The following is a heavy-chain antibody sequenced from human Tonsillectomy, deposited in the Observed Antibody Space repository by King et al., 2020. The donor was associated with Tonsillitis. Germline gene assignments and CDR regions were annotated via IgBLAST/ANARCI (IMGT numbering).Heavy chain of an antibody. CDR3: AKDSGFDTTGYYFNYYYGMDV. CDR1: GFTFSTYG. D-gene: IGHD3-22*01. CDR2: ISFDGRNK. V-gene: IGHV3-30*18. Sequence: VQLVESGGGVVQPGRSLRLSCAASGFTFSTYGMHWVRRSPGKGLGWVASISFDGRNKYYADSVKGLYTISRDNSKNTLYLQMNSLRAEDTALYYCAKDSGFDTTGYYFNYYYGMDVWGQGTPVTVSS. J-gene: IGHJ6*02.